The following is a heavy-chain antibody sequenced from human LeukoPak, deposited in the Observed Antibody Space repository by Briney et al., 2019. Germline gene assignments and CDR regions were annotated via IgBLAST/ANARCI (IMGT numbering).Heavy chain of an antibody. J-gene: IGHJ4*02. D-gene: IGHD5-24*01. V-gene: IGHV4-59*01. CDR1: GGSITSYF. Sequence: SETPSLTCTVSGGSITSYFWSWIRQPPGKGLEWIGYISYAGSTNYNPSLKSRVTMSVDTSKKQLSLRLTSVTAADTAVYYCARRDDYNQGIDYWGQGALVTVSS. CDR3: ARRDDYNQGIDY. CDR2: ISYAGST.